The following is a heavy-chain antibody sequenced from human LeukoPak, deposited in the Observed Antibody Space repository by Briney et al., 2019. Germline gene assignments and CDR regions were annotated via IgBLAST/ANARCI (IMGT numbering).Heavy chain of an antibody. CDR1: GGSFSGYY. CDR2: INHSGST. Sequence: SETLSLTCAVYGGSFSGYYWSWIRQPPGKGLEWIGEINHSGSTNYNPSLKSRVTISVDTSKNQFSLKLSSVTAADTAVYYCARDWATVTELDYWGQGTLVTVSS. D-gene: IGHD4-17*01. V-gene: IGHV4-34*01. CDR3: ARDWATVTELDY. J-gene: IGHJ4*02.